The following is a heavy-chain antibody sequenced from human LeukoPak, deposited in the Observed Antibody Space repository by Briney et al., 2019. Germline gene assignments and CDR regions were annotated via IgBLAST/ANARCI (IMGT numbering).Heavy chain of an antibody. J-gene: IGHJ6*02. CDR3: ARDGTYYYDSLGPLYYGMDV. Sequence: PGGSLRLSCAASGFTFSSYAMHWVRQAPGKGLEWGAVISYDGSNKYYADSVKGRFTISRDNSKNTLYLQMNGLRAEDTAVYYCARDGTYYYDSLGPLYYGMDVWGQGTTVTVSS. V-gene: IGHV3-30-3*01. CDR1: GFTFSSYA. CDR2: ISYDGSNK. D-gene: IGHD3-22*01.